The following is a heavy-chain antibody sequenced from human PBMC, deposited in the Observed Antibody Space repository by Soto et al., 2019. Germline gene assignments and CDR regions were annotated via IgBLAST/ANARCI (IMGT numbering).Heavy chain of an antibody. CDR1: GGTFSSYA. J-gene: IGHJ4*02. D-gene: IGHD5-18*01. CDR3: ARGHTAMEPFDY. Sequence: GASVKVSCKASGGTFSSYAISWVRQAPGQGLEWMGGIIPIFGTANYAQKFQGRVTITADESTSTAYMELSSLRSEDTAVYYCARGHTAMEPFDYWGQGTLVTVSS. V-gene: IGHV1-69*13. CDR2: IIPIFGTA.